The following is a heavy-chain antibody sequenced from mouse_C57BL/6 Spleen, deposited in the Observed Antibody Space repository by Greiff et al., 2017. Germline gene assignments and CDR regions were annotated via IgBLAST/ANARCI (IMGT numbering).Heavy chain of an antibody. D-gene: IGHD2-4*01. Sequence: VQLKESGGGLVQPGGSMKLSCVASGFTFSNYWMNWVRQSPEKGLEWVAQIRLKSDNYATHYAESVKGRFTISRDDSKSSVYLQMNNLRAEDTGIYYCTRVYYDYDGYFDYWGQGTTLTVSS. CDR2: IRLKSDNYAT. J-gene: IGHJ2*01. CDR3: TRVYYDYDGYFDY. V-gene: IGHV6-3*01. CDR1: GFTFSNYW.